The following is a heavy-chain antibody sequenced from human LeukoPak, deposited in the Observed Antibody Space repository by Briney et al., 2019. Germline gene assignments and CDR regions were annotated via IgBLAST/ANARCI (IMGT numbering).Heavy chain of an antibody. V-gene: IGHV6-1*01. CDR2: TYYRSKWYN. CDR3: AREYYDSSGYFWDWYFDL. D-gene: IGHD3-22*01. J-gene: IGHJ2*01. CDR1: GDSVSSNSAA. Sequence: SQTLSLTCVISGDSVSSNSAAWNWIRQSPSRGLEWLGRTYYRSKWYNDYAVSVKSRITINPDTSKNQFSLQLNSVTPEDTAVYYCAREYYDSSGYFWDWYFDLWGRGTLVTVSS.